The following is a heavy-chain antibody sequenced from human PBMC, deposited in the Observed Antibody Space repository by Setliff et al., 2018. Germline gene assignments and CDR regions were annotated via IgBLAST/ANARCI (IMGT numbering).Heavy chain of an antibody. V-gene: IGHV3-23*01. D-gene: IGHD2-15*01. CDR3: ARTCSGSGCYAGLES. CDR1: GFTFSTYA. Sequence: GGSLRLSCAASGFTFSTYALSWVRQAPGKGPEWVSTITGNGNSLYYADSVKGRFIISRDNSKNTLYLQMNSLRPEDTAVYYCARTCSGSGCYAGLESWGQGTPVTVSS. J-gene: IGHJ4*02. CDR2: ITGNGNSL.